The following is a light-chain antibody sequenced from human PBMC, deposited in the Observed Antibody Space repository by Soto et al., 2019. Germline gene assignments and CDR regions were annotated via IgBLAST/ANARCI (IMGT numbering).Light chain of an antibody. CDR1: SSDIGVYNY. J-gene: IGLJ1*01. V-gene: IGLV2-14*01. CDR2: EVN. CDR3: SSYTTSNPYV. Sequence: HSVLTQPSSLSGSPGRSITFSCTGTSSDIGVYNYVSWYQQHPGKAPKLMIYEVNNRPSGVSNRFSGSKSGNTASLTISGLQAEDEADYYCSSYTTSNPYVFGTGTKVTVL.